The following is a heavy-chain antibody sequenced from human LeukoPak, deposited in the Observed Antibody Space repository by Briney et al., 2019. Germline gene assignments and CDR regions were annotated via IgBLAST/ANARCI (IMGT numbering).Heavy chain of an antibody. V-gene: IGHV4-59*01. J-gene: IGHJ4*02. CDR2: IYYSGST. Sequence: SETLSLTRTVSGDSISSYYWSWLRQPPGKGPEWIGYIYYSGSTNYNPSLKSRVTISVDTSKNQFSLKLTSVTAADTAVYYCARSLGAQLPPIHWGQGTLVTVSS. CDR3: ARSLGAQLPPIH. D-gene: IGHD2-2*01. CDR1: GDSISSYY.